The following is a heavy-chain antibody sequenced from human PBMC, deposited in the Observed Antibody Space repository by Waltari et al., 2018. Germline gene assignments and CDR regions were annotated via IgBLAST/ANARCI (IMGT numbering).Heavy chain of an antibody. CDR3: AREASNDGFDI. Sequence: EVQLVDSGGVLVQPGGSLRLSCAASGFSIRSHWMHWVRQAPGKGLVWVSRINGDGSSTRYADSVKGRFTISRDNAKNTLYLQMNSLRAEDTAVYYCAREASNDGFDIWGQGTMVTVSS. J-gene: IGHJ3*02. V-gene: IGHV3-74*01. CDR2: INGDGSST. CDR1: GFSIRSHW.